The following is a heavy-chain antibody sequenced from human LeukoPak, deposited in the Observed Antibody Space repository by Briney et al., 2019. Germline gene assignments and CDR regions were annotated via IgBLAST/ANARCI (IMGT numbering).Heavy chain of an antibody. CDR2: IRSKAYDGTT. CDR1: GFTFGDYA. D-gene: IGHD1-26*01. Sequence: PGGSLRLSCTASGFTFGDYAMSWVRQAPGKGLEWVGFIRSKAYDGTTEYAASVKGRFTISRDDSKSIAYLQMNSLKTEDTAVYYCTTRGAGEDTDTDAFDIWGQGTMVTVSS. J-gene: IGHJ3*02. CDR3: TTRGAGEDTDTDAFDI. V-gene: IGHV3-49*04.